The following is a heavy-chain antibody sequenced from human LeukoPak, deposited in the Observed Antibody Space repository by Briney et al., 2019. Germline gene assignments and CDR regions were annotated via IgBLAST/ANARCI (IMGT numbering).Heavy chain of an antibody. J-gene: IGHJ4*02. Sequence: SETLSLTCTVSGGSISSYYWSWIRQPAGKGLEWIGRIYTSGSTNYNPSLKSRVTMSVDTSKNQFSLKLSSMTAADTAVYYCARGFGAVNRGPSFDYWGQGTLVTVSS. CDR1: GGSISSYY. D-gene: IGHD3-16*01. CDR2: IYTSGST. CDR3: ARGFGAVNRGPSFDY. V-gene: IGHV4-4*07.